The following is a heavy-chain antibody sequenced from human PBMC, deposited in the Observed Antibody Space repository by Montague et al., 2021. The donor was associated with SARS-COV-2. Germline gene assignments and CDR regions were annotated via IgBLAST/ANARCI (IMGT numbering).Heavy chain of an antibody. CDR3: ARVLVVTYYGMDV. J-gene: IGHJ6*02. V-gene: IGHV3-48*03. CDR2: ISSSGSTI. CDR1: GFTFSEYA. D-gene: IGHD3-22*01. Sequence: SLRLSCAATGFTFSEYAMNWVRQAPGKGLEWVSYISSSGSTIYYADSVKGRFTISRDNAKNSLYLQMNSLRAEDTAVYYCARVLVVTYYGMDVWGQGTTVTVSS.